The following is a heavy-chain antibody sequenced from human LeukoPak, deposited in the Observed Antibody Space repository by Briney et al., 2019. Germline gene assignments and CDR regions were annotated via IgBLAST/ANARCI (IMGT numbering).Heavy chain of an antibody. D-gene: IGHD3-22*01. CDR3: ARDLYDSGAYSSPIDY. CDR2: ISSSSSYI. V-gene: IGHV3-21*01. CDR1: GFTFSTYS. J-gene: IGHJ4*02. Sequence: SGGSLRFSCAASGFTFSTYSMNWVRQAPGKGLEWVSSISSSSSYIHSADSVRGRFTISRDNAKNSLYLQMNSLRAEDTAVYYCARDLYDSGAYSSPIDYWGQGTLVTVSS.